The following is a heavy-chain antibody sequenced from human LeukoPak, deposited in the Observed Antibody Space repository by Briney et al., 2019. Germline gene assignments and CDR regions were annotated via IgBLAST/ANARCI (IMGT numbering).Heavy chain of an antibody. CDR3: TRVLSGGGCIDY. CDR2: IRSKAYGGTT. J-gene: IGHJ4*02. CDR1: GFTFGDYA. D-gene: IGHD3-16*01. V-gene: IGHV3-49*04. Sequence: GGSLRLSCTASGFTFGDYAMSWVRQAPGKRLELAGFIRSKAYGGTTEYAASVKGRFTISRDDSKSIAYLQMNSLKTEDTAVYYCTRVLSGGGCIDYWGQGTLVTVSP.